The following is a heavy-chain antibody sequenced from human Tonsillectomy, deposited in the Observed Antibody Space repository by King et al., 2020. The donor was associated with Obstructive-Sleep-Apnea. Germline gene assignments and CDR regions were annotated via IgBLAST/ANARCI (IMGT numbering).Heavy chain of an antibody. J-gene: IGHJ4*02. CDR3: ARGCLVAASFDF. V-gene: IGHV1-46*01. Sequence: QLVQSGAEVKEPGASVKVSCKASGYTFTSYYMHWVRQAPGQGLEWMGMINPNGGSPSCTQKFQGRVTVTRDTSSSTVYMELSSLRSEDTAVYFCARGCLVAASFDFWGQGTLVTVSS. D-gene: IGHD2-15*01. CDR1: GYTFTSYY. CDR2: INPNGGSP.